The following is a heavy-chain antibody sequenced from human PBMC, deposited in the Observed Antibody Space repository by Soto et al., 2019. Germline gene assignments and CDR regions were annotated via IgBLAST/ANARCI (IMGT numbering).Heavy chain of an antibody. CDR2: INPNSGGT. J-gene: IGHJ6*02. CDR3: ATPASYYYGMDV. D-gene: IGHD6-25*01. Sequence: ASVKVSCKASGYTFTGYYMHWVRQAPGQGLEWMGWINPNSGGTNYAQKFQGRVTMTRDTSISTAYMELSRLRSDDTAVYYCATPASYYYGMDVWGQGTTVTVSS. CDR1: GYTFTGYY. V-gene: IGHV1-2*02.